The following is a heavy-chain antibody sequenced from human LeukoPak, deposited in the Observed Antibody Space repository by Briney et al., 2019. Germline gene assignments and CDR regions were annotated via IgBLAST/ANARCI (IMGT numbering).Heavy chain of an antibody. D-gene: IGHD4-17*01. CDR3: VKGPGPTVNYYFDF. CDR2: ISTNGGTT. V-gene: IGHV3-64D*06. Sequence: GGSLRLSCSASGFTFSTYAMHWVRQAQGKGLEYVSAISTNGGTTYYAESSRGRFAISRDDSKNTLYLQMSSLRAEDTAVYYCVKGPGPTVNYYFDFWGQGTLVTVSS. CDR1: GFTFSTYA. J-gene: IGHJ4*02.